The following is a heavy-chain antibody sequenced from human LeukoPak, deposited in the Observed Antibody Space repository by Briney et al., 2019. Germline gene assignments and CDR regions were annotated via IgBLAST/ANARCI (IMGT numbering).Heavy chain of an antibody. CDR2: ISSSSSYI. V-gene: IGHV3-21*01. J-gene: IGHJ4*02. Sequence: GGSLRLSCAASGFTFSSYSMNWVRQAPGKGLEWVSSISSSSSYIYYADSVKGRFTISRDNAKNSLYLQMNSLRAEDTAVYYCAREVKGSDEYCSSPVDYWGQGTLVTVSS. D-gene: IGHD6-6*01. CDR3: AREVKGSDEYCSSPVDY. CDR1: GFTFSSYS.